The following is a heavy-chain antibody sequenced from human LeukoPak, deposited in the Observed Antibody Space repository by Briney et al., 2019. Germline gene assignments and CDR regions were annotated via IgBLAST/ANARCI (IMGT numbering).Heavy chain of an antibody. J-gene: IGHJ4*02. CDR1: GGSISSSDFY. CDR3: VRGSTLRHYQY. D-gene: IGHD3-16*01. CDR2: ISYSGNT. V-gene: IGHV4-39*01. Sequence: SETLSLTCTVSGGSISSSDFYWGWIRQPPGKGLEWIGSISYSGNTYYNPSLKSRVTISVDTSKNQFSLKLSSVTAADTAVYYCVRGSTLRHYQYWGQGTLVTVSS.